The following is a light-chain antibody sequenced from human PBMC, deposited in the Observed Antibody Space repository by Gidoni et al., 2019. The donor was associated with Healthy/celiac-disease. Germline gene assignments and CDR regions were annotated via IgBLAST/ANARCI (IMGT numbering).Light chain of an antibody. CDR3: QVWDSSSDHVV. CDR1: NIGSKS. J-gene: IGLJ2*01. CDR2: DDS. Sequence: SYVLTQPPSVSVAPGQPARITCGGNNIGSKSVHWYQQKPGQAPVLVVYDDSDRPSGIPGRFSGSNSGNTATLTISRVEAGDEADYYCQVWDSSSDHVVFGGGTKLTVL. V-gene: IGLV3-21*02.